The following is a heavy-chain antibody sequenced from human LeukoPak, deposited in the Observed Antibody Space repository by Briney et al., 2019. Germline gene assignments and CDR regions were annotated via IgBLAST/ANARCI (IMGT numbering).Heavy chain of an antibody. CDR1: GFTFSIYA. CDR3: AKGGYTSHYDY. V-gene: IGHV3-23*01. J-gene: IGHJ4*02. D-gene: IGHD5-12*01. CDR2: IRATAGTT. Sequence: GGSLRLSCAASGFTFSIYAMTWVRQAPGKGLQWVSTIRATAGTTYYADSVQGRFTISRDNSKNTVFLQMNSLRAEDTAVYYCAKGGYTSHYDYWGQGTLVTVSS.